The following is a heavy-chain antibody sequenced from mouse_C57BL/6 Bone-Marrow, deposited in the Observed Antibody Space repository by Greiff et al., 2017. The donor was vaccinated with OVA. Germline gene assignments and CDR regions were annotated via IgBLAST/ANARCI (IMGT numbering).Heavy chain of an antibody. D-gene: IGHD1-1*01. CDR2: INYDGSST. V-gene: IGHV5-16*01. J-gene: IGHJ2*01. CDR3: ARVATQYYLDY. Sequence: EVKLVESEGGLVKPGSSMKLSCTASGFTFSDYYMAWVRQVPETGLEWVATINYDGSSTYYLASLKSRFIISRDNAKNILYLQMSSLKSEDTATYYCARVATQYYLDYWGQGTTLTVSS. CDR1: GFTFSDYY.